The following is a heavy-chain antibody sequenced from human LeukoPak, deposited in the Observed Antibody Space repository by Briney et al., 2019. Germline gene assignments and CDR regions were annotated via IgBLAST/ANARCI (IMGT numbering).Heavy chain of an antibody. V-gene: IGHV4-30-4*01. Sequence: PSETLSLTCTVSGGSISSGDYYWGWIRQPPGKGPEWIGYIYYSGSTSYNPSLKSRVAISVDTSKNQFSLKLSSVTAADTAVYYCARSIASGDYVDYWGQGTLVTVSS. J-gene: IGHJ4*02. D-gene: IGHD4-17*01. CDR1: GGSISSGDYY. CDR3: ARSIASGDYVDY. CDR2: IYYSGST.